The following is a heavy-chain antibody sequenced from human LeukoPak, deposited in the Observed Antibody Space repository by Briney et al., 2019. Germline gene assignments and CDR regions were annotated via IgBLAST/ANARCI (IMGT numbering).Heavy chain of an antibody. CDR2: ISWNSGSI. D-gene: IGHD6-19*01. CDR1: GFTFDDYA. J-gene: IGHJ6*03. V-gene: IGHV3-9*03. Sequence: GGSLRLSCAASGFTFDDYAMHWVRQAPEKGLEWVSGISWNSGSIGYADSVKGRFTISRDNAKNSLYLQMNSLRAEDMALYYCAKGGSGHYYYYYMDVWGKGTTVAVSS. CDR3: AKGGSGHYYYYYMDV.